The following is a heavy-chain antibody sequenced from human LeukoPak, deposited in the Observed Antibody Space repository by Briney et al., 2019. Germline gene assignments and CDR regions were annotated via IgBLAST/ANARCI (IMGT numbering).Heavy chain of an antibody. CDR2: MNPNSGNT. Sequence: ASVKVSCKASGYTLTSYDINWVRQATGQGLGWMGWMNPNSGNTGYAQKFQGRVTMTRNTSISTAYMELSSLRSEDTAVYYCARGACSGWYWGPCRANYYYYYMDVWGKGTTVTVSS. V-gene: IGHV1-8*01. D-gene: IGHD6-19*01. J-gene: IGHJ6*03. CDR3: ARGACSGWYWGPCRANYYYYYMDV. CDR1: GYTLTSYD.